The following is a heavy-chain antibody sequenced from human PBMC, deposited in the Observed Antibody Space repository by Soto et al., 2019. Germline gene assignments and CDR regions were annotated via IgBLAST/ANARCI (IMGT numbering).Heavy chain of an antibody. CDR3: ARDERDTGRYGMDV. CDR1: GGSISSGGYY. D-gene: IGHD5-18*01. Sequence: SETLSLTCTVSGGSISSGGYYWSWIRQHPGKGLEWIGYIYYSGSTYYNPSLKSRVTISVDTSKNQFSLKLSSVTAADTAVYYCARDERDTGRYGMDVWGQGTTVTVSS. J-gene: IGHJ6*02. CDR2: IYYSGST. V-gene: IGHV4-31*03.